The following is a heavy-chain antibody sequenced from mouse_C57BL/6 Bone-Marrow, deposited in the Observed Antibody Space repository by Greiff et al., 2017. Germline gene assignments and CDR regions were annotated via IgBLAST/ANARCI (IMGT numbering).Heavy chain of an antibody. CDR2: INPSTGGT. J-gene: IGHJ1*03. CDR1: GYSFTGYY. CDR3: ASRRIYYDYDRYFDV. Sequence: DVQLQESGPELVKPGASVKISCKASGYSFTGYYMNWVKQSPEKSLEWIGEINPSTGGTTYNQKFKAKATLTVDKSSSTAYMQLKSLTSEDSAVYYCASRRIYYDYDRYFDVWGTGTTVTVSS. D-gene: IGHD2-4*01. V-gene: IGHV1-42*01.